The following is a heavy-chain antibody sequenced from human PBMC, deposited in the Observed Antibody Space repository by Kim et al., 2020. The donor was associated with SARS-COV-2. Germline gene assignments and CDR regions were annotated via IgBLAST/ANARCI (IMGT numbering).Heavy chain of an antibody. CDR3: ARDLSDGWTFDY. Sequence: ASVKVSCKASGYMFTSNHMHWVRQAPGQGLEWMGMITPTGDDTTYSQRFQGRLTLTTDTSTITVYMELSRLRSEDTAVYFCARDLSDGWTFDYWGQGTLVTVSS. D-gene: IGHD6-19*01. CDR2: ITPTGDDT. J-gene: IGHJ4*02. V-gene: IGHV1-46*01. CDR1: GYMFTSNH.